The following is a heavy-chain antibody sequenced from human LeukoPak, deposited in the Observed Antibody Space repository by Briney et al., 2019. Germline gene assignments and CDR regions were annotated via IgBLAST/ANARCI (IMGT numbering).Heavy chain of an antibody. J-gene: IGHJ4*02. V-gene: IGHV3-13*04. CDR3: ARAGKYSSSWYDY. CDR1: GFXFSRHD. CDR2: FGTGGDS. Sequence: GGSLRLSCVASGFXFSRHDIHWVRQAAGRGLEWVSAFGTGGDSYYPDSVKGRFTISREDAKNSLYLQMNSLRAGDTAVYYCARAGKYSSSWYDYWGQGTLVTVSS. D-gene: IGHD6-13*01.